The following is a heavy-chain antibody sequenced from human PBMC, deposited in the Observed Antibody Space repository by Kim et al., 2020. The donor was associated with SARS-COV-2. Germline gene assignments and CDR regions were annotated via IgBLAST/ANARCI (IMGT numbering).Heavy chain of an antibody. CDR3: VRDDRYSPNY. V-gene: IGHV3-74*01. D-gene: IGHD2-21*01. CDR1: GFTFRDYW. CDR2: IISDGSSA. Sequence: GGSLRLSCAVSGFTFRDYWMHWIRQAPGKGLVWVSRIISDGSSASYTDSVKGRFTMSRDNAKNTLYLQMNNLRTEDTAVYYCVRDDRYSPNYWVQG. J-gene: IGHJ4*02.